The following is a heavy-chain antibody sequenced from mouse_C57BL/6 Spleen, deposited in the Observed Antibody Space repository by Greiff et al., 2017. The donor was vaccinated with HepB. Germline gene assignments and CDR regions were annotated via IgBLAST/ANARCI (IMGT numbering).Heavy chain of an antibody. D-gene: IGHD1-1*01. CDR3: ARSYYYGSSYPSY. Sequence: DVKLVESGGGLVKPGGSLKLSCAASGFTFSDYGMHWVRQAPEKGLEWVAYISSGSSTIYYADTVKGRFTISRDNAKNTLFLQMTSLRSEDTAMYYCARSYYYGSSYPSYWGQGTTLTVSS. CDR2: ISSGSSTI. J-gene: IGHJ2*01. CDR1: GFTFSDYG. V-gene: IGHV5-17*01.